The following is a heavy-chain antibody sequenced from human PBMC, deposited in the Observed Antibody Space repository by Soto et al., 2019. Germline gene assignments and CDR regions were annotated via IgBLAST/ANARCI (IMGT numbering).Heavy chain of an antibody. J-gene: IGHJ4*02. CDR2: ISGGGSGA. Sequence: EVQLLESGGGLVQPGGSLRLSCTASGFTFSDHAMTWVRQAPGRGLEWLSGISGGGSGAYYADSVKGRFTVSRANSNNTLFLQMDSVRVEDMAVYYCAIDLWGYTHWGQGTLVTVSS. CDR3: AIDLWGYTH. D-gene: IGHD3-16*01. V-gene: IGHV3-23*01. CDR1: GFTFSDHA.